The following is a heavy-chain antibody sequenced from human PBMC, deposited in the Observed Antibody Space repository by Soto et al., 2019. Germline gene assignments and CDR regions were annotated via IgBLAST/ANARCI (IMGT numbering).Heavy chain of an antibody. Sequence: PGGSLRLSCAASGFTFSSYGMHWVRQAPGKGLEWVAVIWYDESNKYYADSVKGRFTISRDNSKNTLYLQMNSLRAEDTAVYYCARDLYGYSGYDSYFDYWGQGTLVTVSS. CDR3: ARDLYGYSGYDSYFDY. V-gene: IGHV3-33*01. CDR1: GFTFSSYG. J-gene: IGHJ4*02. D-gene: IGHD5-12*01. CDR2: IWYDESNK.